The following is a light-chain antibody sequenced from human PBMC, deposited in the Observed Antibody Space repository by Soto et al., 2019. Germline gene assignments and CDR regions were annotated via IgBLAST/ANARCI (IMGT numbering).Light chain of an antibody. Sequence: EIVLTQSPATLSLSPGERATLSCRASQSVSSYLAWYQQKPCQAPRLLIYDASNRATGIPARFSGSGSGTDFTLTISSLEPEYFAVYYYQQRSNWPPRFTFGPGTKVDIK. V-gene: IGKV3-11*01. CDR1: QSVSSY. CDR3: QQRSNWPPRFT. J-gene: IGKJ3*01. CDR2: DAS.